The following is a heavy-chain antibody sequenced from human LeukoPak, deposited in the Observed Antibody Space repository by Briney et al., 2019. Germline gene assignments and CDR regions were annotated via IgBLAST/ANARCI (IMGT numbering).Heavy chain of an antibody. Sequence: GGSLRLSCAASGFIFNSYGMHWVRQAPGKGLEWVAFIRYDGSNKYYADSVKGRFTISRDNSKNTLYLQMNSLRAEDTAVYYCARDPLGWELHYFDYWGQGTLVTVSS. V-gene: IGHV3-30*02. CDR2: IRYDGSNK. CDR3: ARDPLGWELHYFDY. J-gene: IGHJ4*02. D-gene: IGHD1-26*01. CDR1: GFIFNSYG.